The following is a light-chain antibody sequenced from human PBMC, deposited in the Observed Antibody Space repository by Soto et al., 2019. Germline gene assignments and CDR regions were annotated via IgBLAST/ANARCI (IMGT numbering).Light chain of an antibody. Sequence: QSALTQPASVSGSPGQSITISCTGTSSDVGSHNFVSWYQQRPGKAPKLMIFEVTKRPSGVSSRFSASKSGNTASLTISGVQAEDEADYHCCSYAGSYSWVFGGGTKLTVL. CDR1: SSDVGSHNF. V-gene: IGLV2-23*02. CDR2: EVT. J-gene: IGLJ3*02. CDR3: CSYAGSYSWV.